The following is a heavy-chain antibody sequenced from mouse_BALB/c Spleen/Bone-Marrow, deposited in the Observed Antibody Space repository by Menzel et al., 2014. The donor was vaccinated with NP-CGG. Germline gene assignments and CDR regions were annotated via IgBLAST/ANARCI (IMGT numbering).Heavy chain of an antibody. CDR3: ARNYYGSSYYAMDY. V-gene: IGHV2-2*02. J-gene: IGHJ4*01. D-gene: IGHD1-1*01. Sequence: VQLQQSGPGLVQPSQSLSITCTVSGFSLTSYGVHWVRQSPGRGLEWLGVIWSGGSTDYNAAFISRLSISKDNSKSQVFFKMNSLQANDTAIYYCARNYYGSSYYAMDYWGQGTSVTVSS. CDR2: IWSGGST. CDR1: GFSLTSYG.